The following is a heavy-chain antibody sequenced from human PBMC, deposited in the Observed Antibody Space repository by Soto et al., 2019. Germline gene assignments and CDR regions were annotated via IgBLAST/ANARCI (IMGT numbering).Heavy chain of an antibody. J-gene: IGHJ4*02. CDR3: AKNWRSSGWYQLLIDY. D-gene: IGHD6-19*01. CDR1: GFTFSSYA. Sequence: EVQLLESGGGLVQPGGSLRLSCAASGFTFSSYAMSWVRQAPGKGLEWVSAISGSGGSTYYADSVKGRFTISRDNSKNTLYLQMNSLRAEDTAVYYCAKNWRSSGWYQLLIDYWGQGTLVTVSS. CDR2: ISGSGGST. V-gene: IGHV3-23*01.